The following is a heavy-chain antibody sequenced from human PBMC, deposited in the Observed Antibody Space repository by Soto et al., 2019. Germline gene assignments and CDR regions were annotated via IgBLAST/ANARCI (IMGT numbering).Heavy chain of an antibody. D-gene: IGHD3-22*01. J-gene: IGHJ3*02. V-gene: IGHV1-24*01. CDR3: ATTLVSMIVVAHDAFDI. CDR1: GYTLTELS. CDR2: FDPEDGET. Sequence: VRVSCKVSGYTLTELSMDWVRHAPGKGLEWMGGFDPEDGETIYAQKFQGRVTMTEDTSTDTAYMELSSLRSEDTAVYYCATTLVSMIVVAHDAFDIWGQGTMVTVSS.